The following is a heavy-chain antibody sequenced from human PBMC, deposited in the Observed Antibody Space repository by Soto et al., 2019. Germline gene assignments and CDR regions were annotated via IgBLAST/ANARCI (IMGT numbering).Heavy chain of an antibody. CDR3: ARAVAEDFWQSYSPHYYYGLDV. CDR2: ISAYNGDT. J-gene: IGHJ6*04. V-gene: IGHV1-18*04. D-gene: IGHD3-3*01. Sequence: ASVKVSCKASGYTFTNYGINWVRQAPGQGLQWMGWISAYNGDTNYVQRFQGRVLMTTDKSTNTAYMELRSLRSDDTAVYYCARAVAEDFWQSYSPHYYYGLDVWGKGTTVTVSS. CDR1: GYTFTNYG.